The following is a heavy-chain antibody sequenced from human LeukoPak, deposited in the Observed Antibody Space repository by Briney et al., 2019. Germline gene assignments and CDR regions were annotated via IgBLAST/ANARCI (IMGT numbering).Heavy chain of an antibody. D-gene: IGHD3-3*01. CDR3: ARTLHYDFWSGYRYYFDY. V-gene: IGHV1-18*01. Sequence: ASVKVSCKASGYTFTSYGISWVRRAPGQGLEWMGWISAYNGNTNYAQKLQGRVTMTTDTSTSTAYMELRSLRSDDTAVYYCARTLHYDFWSGYRYYFDYWGQGTLVTVSS. J-gene: IGHJ4*02. CDR1: GYTFTSYG. CDR2: ISAYNGNT.